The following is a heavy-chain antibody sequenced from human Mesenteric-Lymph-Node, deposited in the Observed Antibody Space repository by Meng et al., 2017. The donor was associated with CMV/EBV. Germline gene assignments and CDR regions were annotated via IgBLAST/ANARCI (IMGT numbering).Heavy chain of an antibody. V-gene: IGHV3-21*01. J-gene: IGHJ4*02. CDR3: ARDYTSSWYGRYFDY. CDR1: GFTFSSNS. D-gene: IGHD6-13*01. CDR2: ISSSSSYI. Sequence: GESLKISCAASGFTFSSNSMNWARQAPGKGLEWVSSISSSSSYIYYADSVKGRFTISRDNAKNSLYLQMNSLRAEDTAVYYCARDYTSSWYGRYFDYWGQGTLVTVSS.